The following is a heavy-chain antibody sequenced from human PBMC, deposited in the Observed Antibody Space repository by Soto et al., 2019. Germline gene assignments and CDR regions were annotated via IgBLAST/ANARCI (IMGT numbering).Heavy chain of an antibody. CDR1: GFTFSSYA. V-gene: IGHV3-30-3*01. J-gene: IGHJ4*02. CDR3: ARGNRIAVAGTFVGADY. CDR2: ISYDGSNK. D-gene: IGHD6-19*01. Sequence: QVQLVESGGGVVQPGRSLRLSCAASGFTFSSYAMHWVRQAPGKGLEWVAVISYDGSNKNYADSVKGRFTISRDNSKNTLYLQMNSLRAEDTAVYYCARGNRIAVAGTFVGADYWGQGTLVTVSS.